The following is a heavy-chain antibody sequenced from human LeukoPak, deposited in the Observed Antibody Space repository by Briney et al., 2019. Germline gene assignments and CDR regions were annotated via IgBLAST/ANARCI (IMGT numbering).Heavy chain of an antibody. D-gene: IGHD3-10*01. J-gene: IGHJ4*02. CDR3: ARAGYGSGSYYPAQFDY. V-gene: IGHV4-61*01. Sequence: SETLSLTCSVSGGSVSSGRYYWTWIRQPPGKGLEWIGYMYYDGSTNYNPSLKSRATISVDASKNQFSLELSSVTDADTAVYYCARAGYGSGSYYPAQFDYWGQGTLVTVSS. CDR1: GGSVSSGRYY. CDR2: MYYDGST.